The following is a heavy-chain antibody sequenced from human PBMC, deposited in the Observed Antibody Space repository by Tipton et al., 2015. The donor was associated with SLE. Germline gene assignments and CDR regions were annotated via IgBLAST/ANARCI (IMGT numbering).Heavy chain of an antibody. D-gene: IGHD2/OR15-2a*01. CDR1: GDYITSYY. CDR2: VYYSGST. J-gene: IGHJ4*02. Sequence: TLSLTCTVSGDYITSYYWSWIRQSPGKGLEWIGSVYYSGSTNYNPSLESRVSISVDTSKNQFSLKLSSMTAADTAVYYCARGLNKGNPFFGYWGQGTLVTVSS. V-gene: IGHV4-59*12. CDR3: ARGLNKGNPFFGY.